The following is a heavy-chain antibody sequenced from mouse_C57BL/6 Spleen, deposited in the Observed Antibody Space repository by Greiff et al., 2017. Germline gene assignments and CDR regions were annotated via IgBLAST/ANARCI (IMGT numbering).Heavy chain of an antibody. V-gene: IGHV14-3*01. CDR1: GFTFKNTS. CDR2: IDPGSGNT. J-gene: IGHJ1*03. Sequence: EVKLLESVAELVKPGASVKLSCTASGFTFKNTSMHWVKQRPEQGLEWIGRIDPGSGNTDYAARFQGKATITADTASNTAYLQLSSLTSEDTAIYYRADCGFLFYDGWGTGTTVTAS. CDR3: ADCGFLFYDG.